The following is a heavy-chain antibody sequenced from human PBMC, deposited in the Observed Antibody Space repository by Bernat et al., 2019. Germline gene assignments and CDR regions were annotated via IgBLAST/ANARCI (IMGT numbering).Heavy chain of an antibody. Sequence: QVQLVESGGGVVQPGRSLRLSCAASGFTFSSYAMHWVRQAPGKGLEWVAVISYDGSNKYYADSVKGRFTISRDNSKNTLYLQMNSLRAEDTAVYYCAKGDLCFDYWGQGTLVTVSS. CDR1: GFTFSSYA. J-gene: IGHJ4*02. V-gene: IGHV3-30*01. CDR3: AKGDLCFDY. D-gene: IGHD2/OR15-2a*01. CDR2: ISYDGSNK.